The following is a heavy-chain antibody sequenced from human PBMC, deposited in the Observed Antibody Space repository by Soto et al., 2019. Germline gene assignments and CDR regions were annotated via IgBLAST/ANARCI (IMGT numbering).Heavy chain of an antibody. CDR3: ARLYDYYGSGSALGDY. J-gene: IGHJ4*02. D-gene: IGHD3-10*01. CDR1: GYSFTRYG. Sequence: ASVKVSCQPSGYSFTRYGFRWVRGAPGQGLEWMGWISAYKGNTNYAQKLQGRVTMTTDTSTSTAYMELRSLRSDETAVYYCARLYDYYGSGSALGDYWGQGTLVTVS. CDR2: ISAYKGNT. V-gene: IGHV1-18*04.